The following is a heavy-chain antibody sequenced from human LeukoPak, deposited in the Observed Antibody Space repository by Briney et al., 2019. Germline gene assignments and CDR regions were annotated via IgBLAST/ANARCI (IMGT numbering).Heavy chain of an antibody. V-gene: IGHV3-74*01. J-gene: IGHJ6*02. CDR2: INGEGSRI. Sequence: GGSLRLSCAVTGFNLRTYWIHWVRHSPGRGLEWVARINGEGSRISYADSVRGRFTISRDNAKNTAYLQMNSLRAEDTALYYCARDPGYYYCGMDVWGQGTTVVVSS. CDR3: ARDPGYYYCGMDV. CDR1: GFNLRTYW.